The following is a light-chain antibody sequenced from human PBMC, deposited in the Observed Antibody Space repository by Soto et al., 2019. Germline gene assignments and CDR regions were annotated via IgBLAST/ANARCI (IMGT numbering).Light chain of an antibody. CDR3: QQYYSYPRT. CDR2: AAS. J-gene: IGKJ1*01. Sequence: AIRMTQSPSSLSASTGDRVTITCRASQGISSYLAWYHQEPGKAPKLLIYAASTLQSGVPSRFSGSGSGTDFTLTISCLQSEDFATYYCQQYYSYPRTFGQGAKVDIK. V-gene: IGKV1-8*01. CDR1: QGISSY.